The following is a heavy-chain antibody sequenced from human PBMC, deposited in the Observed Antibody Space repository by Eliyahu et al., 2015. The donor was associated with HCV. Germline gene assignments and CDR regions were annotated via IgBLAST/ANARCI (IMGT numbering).Heavy chain of an antibody. V-gene: IGHV1-46*01. CDR1: GXTFTSYX. D-gene: IGHD3-22*01. CDR3: ARDLGDSSGYYYVVYY. CDR2: INPSGGST. J-gene: IGHJ4*02. Sequence: QVQLVQSGAEVKKPGAXVKVSCKASGXTFTSYXMXWVRQAPGQGLEWMGIINPSGGSTSYAQKFQGRVTMTRDTSTSTVYMELSSLRSEDTAVYYCARDLGDSSGYYYVVYYWGQGTLVTVSS.